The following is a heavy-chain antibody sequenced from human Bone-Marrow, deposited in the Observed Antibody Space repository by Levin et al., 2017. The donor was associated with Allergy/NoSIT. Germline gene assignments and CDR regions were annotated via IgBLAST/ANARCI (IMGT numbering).Heavy chain of an antibody. CDR1: GFSLTTSRVG. CDR2: IYWDGGN. CDR3: AHSPGHYYGSGVYDY. D-gene: IGHD3-10*01. Sequence: ESGPTLVKPTQTLTLTCTFSGFSLTTSRVGVGWIRQPPGKALEWLALIYWDGGNRYSPSLKSRLTITKDTSKSQVVLTMTDMDPLDTATYYCAHSPGHYYGSGVYDYWGQGTSVTVSS. V-gene: IGHV2-5*02. J-gene: IGHJ4*02.